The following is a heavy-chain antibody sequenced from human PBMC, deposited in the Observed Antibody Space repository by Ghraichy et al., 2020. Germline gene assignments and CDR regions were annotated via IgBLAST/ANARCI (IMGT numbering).Heavy chain of an antibody. CDR3: ARDRGGDGSSSL. D-gene: IGHD6-6*01. V-gene: IGHV4-4*07. CDR1: GGSINNYY. Sequence: SETLSLTCVVSGGSINNYYWSWIRQPAGKGLEWIGRIYSSGSTNYNPSLKSRVTMSVDTSKNQFSLKLNSVTAADTAVYYCARDRGGDGSSSLWGQGTLVTVSS. CDR2: IYSSGST. J-gene: IGHJ4*02.